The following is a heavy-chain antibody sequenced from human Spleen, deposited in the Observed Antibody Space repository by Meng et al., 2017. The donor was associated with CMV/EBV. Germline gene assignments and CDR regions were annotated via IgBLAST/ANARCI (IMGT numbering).Heavy chain of an antibody. CDR3: ASLGYSYGPYFDY. V-gene: IGHV4-39*01. D-gene: IGHD5-18*01. CDR2: IYYSGST. Sequence: GSLRLSCTVSGGSINSSSYYWGWIRQPPGKGLEWIGSIYYSGSTYYNPSLKSRVTISVDTSKNQFSLKLSSVTAADTAVYYCASLGYSYGPYFDYWGQGTLVTVSS. J-gene: IGHJ4*02. CDR1: GGSINSSSYY.